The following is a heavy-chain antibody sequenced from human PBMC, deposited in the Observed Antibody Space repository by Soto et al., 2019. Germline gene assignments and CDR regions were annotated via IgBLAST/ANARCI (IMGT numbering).Heavy chain of an antibody. CDR1: GYTFTSYG. CDR2: VNAYNGNT. D-gene: IGHD6-19*01. Sequence: QVQLVQSGAEVKKPGASVKVSCKASGYTFTSYGITWVRQAPGQGLEWMGRVNAYNGNTNYAQKIQCRVTMTTDTSTSTAYMELRSLRSDDTAVYYCAREAVSGRTGFDYLCQGTLVTVSS. V-gene: IGHV1-18*01. J-gene: IGHJ4*02. CDR3: AREAVSGRTGFDY.